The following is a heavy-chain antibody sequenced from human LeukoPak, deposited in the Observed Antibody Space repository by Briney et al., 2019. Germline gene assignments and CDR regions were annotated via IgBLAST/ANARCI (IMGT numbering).Heavy chain of an antibody. Sequence: PGASVKVSCKASGYTFTGYYMHWVRQAPGQGLEWMGRINPNSGGTNYAQKFQGRVTMTRDTSISTAYMELSRLRSDDTAVYYCATPKYYYDSSGYPGDSFDIWGQGTMVTVSS. D-gene: IGHD3-22*01. CDR3: ATPKYYYDSSGYPGDSFDI. V-gene: IGHV1-2*06. CDR2: INPNSGGT. J-gene: IGHJ3*02. CDR1: GYTFTGYY.